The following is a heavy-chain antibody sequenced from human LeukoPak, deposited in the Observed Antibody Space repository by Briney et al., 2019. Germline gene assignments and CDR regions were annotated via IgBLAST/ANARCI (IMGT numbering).Heavy chain of an antibody. CDR1: AFTISSYS. D-gene: IGHD3-10*01. V-gene: IGHV4-34*01. J-gene: IGHJ4*02. Sequence: GSLRLSCAASAFTISSYSMNWVRQPPGKGLEWIGEINHSGSTNYNPSLKSRVTISVDTSKNQFSLKLSSVTAADTAVYYCARRLWFGELWQGVPFDYWGQGTLVTVSS. CDR3: ARRLWFGELWQGVPFDY. CDR2: INHSGST.